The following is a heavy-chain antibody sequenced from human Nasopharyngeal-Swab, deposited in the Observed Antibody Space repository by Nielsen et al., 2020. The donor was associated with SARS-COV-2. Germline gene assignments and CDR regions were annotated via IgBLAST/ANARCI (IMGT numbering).Heavy chain of an antibody. Sequence: GESLKISCAASGFTFSSYWMSWVRQAPGKGLEWVANIEQDGSEKYYVDSVKGRFTISRDNAKNTLYLQMNSLRAEDTAVYYCARWSSSWSLVTWGQGTLVTVSS. CDR1: GFTFSSYW. V-gene: IGHV3-7*01. J-gene: IGHJ4*02. CDR3: ARWSSSWSLVT. D-gene: IGHD6-13*01. CDR2: IEQDGSEK.